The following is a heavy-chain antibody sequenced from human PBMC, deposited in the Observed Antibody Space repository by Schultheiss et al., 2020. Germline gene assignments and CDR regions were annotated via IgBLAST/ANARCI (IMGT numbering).Heavy chain of an antibody. D-gene: IGHD6-13*01. V-gene: IGHV1-24*01. CDR2: FDPEDGET. CDR3: ASTNSSSWHRRDY. CDR1: GYTLTELS. J-gene: IGHJ4*02. Sequence: ASVKVSCKVSGYTLTELSMHWVRQAPGKGLEWMGGFDPEDGETIYAQKFQGRVTMTRDTSISTAYMELSRLRSDDTAVYYCASTNSSSWHRRDYWGQGTLGTVAS.